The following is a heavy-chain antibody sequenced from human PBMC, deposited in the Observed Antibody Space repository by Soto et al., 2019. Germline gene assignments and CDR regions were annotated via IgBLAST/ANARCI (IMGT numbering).Heavy chain of an antibody. V-gene: IGHV4-34*01. CDR1: GGSFSCYY. Sequence: SETLALTCAVYGGSFSCYYWSWIRQPPGKGLEWIGEINHSGSTNYNPSLKSRVTISVDTSKNQFSLKLSSVTAADTAVYYCARSPKQCLGIWFDPWGHGTLVTVSS. CDR2: INHSGST. D-gene: IGHD6-19*01. CDR3: ARSPKQCLGIWFDP. J-gene: IGHJ5*02.